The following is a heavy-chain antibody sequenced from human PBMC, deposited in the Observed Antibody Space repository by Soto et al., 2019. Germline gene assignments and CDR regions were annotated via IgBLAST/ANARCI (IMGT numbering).Heavy chain of an antibody. D-gene: IGHD3-3*01. CDR1: GGTFSSYA. V-gene: IGHV1-69*13. CDR2: IIPIFGTA. Sequence: SVKVSCKASGGTFSSYAISWVRQAPGQGLEWMGGIIPIFGTANYAQKFQGRVTITADESTSTAYMELSSLRSEDTAVYYCARDIRPFDFWSGSGEFDPWGQGTLVTVSS. CDR3: ARDIRPFDFWSGSGEFDP. J-gene: IGHJ5*02.